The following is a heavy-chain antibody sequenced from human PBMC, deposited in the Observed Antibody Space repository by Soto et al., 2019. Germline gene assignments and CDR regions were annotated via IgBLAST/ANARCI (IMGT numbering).Heavy chain of an antibody. J-gene: IGHJ4*02. CDR2: IYPGDSDT. CDR3: AREVVPAASFDY. Sequence: GESLKISFKGSGYNFTTYWIGWVVQMPGKGLEWMGIIYPGDSDTRYSPSFQGQVTISADKSISTAYLQWSSLKASDTAMYYCAREVVPAASFDYWGQGTLVTVSS. D-gene: IGHD2-2*01. CDR1: GYNFTTYW. V-gene: IGHV5-51*01.